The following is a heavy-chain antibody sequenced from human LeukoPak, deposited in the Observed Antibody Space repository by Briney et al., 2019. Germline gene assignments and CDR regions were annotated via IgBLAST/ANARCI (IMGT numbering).Heavy chain of an antibody. CDR1: GFTFSSYA. D-gene: IGHD2-2*03. J-gene: IGHJ3*02. CDR3: AKDGYCSSTSCQGRDAFDI. V-gene: IGHV3-23*01. Sequence: GGSQRLSCAASGFTFSSYAMSWVRQAPGKGLGWVSAISGSGGSTYYADSVKGRFTISRDNSKNTLYLQMNSLRAEDTAVYYCAKDGYCSSTSCQGRDAFDIWGQGTMVTVSS. CDR2: ISGSGGST.